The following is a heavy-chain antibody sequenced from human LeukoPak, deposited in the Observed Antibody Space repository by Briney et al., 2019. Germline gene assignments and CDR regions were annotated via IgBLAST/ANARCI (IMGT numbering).Heavy chain of an antibody. CDR2: ISSSSSYI. J-gene: IGHJ4*02. CDR1: GFTSSSYS. CDR3: ARDTGAYDYVWGSYRYHYFDY. V-gene: IGHV3-21*01. D-gene: IGHD3-16*02. Sequence: GGSLRLSCAASGFTSSSYSMNWVRQAPGKGLEWVSSISSSSSYIYYADSVKGRFTISRDNAKNSLYLQMNSLRAEDTAVYYCARDTGAYDYVWGSYRYHYFDYWGQGTLVTVSS.